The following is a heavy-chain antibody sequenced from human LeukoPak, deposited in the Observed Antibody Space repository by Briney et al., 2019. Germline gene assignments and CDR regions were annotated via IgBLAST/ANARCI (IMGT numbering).Heavy chain of an antibody. Sequence: SETLSLTCTVSGGSISSYYWSWIRQPPGKGLEWIGYIYYSGSTNYNPSLKSRVTISVDTSKNQSSLKLSSVTAADTAVYYCARHEARGSDFWSGYYYYYGMDVWGQGTTVTVSS. V-gene: IGHV4-59*08. CDR2: IYYSGST. D-gene: IGHD3-3*01. CDR1: GGSISSYY. J-gene: IGHJ6*02. CDR3: ARHEARGSDFWSGYYYYYGMDV.